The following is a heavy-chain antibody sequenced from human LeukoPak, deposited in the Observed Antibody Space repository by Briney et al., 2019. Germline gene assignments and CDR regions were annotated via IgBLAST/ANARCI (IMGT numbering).Heavy chain of an antibody. CDR3: ARESGAFSPYGF. Sequence: SGTLSLTCAVSGGSILTTNWWSWVRQPPGKGLEWIGEVHLSGTSNYNPSLKSRVSMSIDKSKNQLSLKLTSVTAADTAMYYGARESGAFSPYGFWGQPSLVTVSS. V-gene: IGHV4-4*02. CDR2: VHLSGTS. D-gene: IGHD1-26*01. CDR1: GGSILTTNW. J-gene: IGHJ4*02.